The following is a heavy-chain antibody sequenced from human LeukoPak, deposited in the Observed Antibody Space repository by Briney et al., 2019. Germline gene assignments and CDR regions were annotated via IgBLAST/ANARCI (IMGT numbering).Heavy chain of an antibody. CDR2: ISSSGSTI. D-gene: IGHD3-10*01. CDR1: GFTFSSYE. Sequence: PGGSLRLSCAASGFTFSSYEMNWVRQAPGKGLEWVSYISSSGSTIYYADSVKGRFTISRDNAKNSLYLQMNSLRAEDTAVYYCARSMVRGVIPFDYWGQGTLVTVSS. V-gene: IGHV3-48*03. J-gene: IGHJ4*02. CDR3: ARSMVRGVIPFDY.